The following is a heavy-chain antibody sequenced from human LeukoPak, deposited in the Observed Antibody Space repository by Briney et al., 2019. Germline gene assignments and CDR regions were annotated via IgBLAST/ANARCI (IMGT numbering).Heavy chain of an antibody. J-gene: IGHJ4*02. V-gene: IGHV1-3*01. CDR3: ARGTPLSLGDFDY. CDR2: INAGNSNT. CDR1: GYTFTSYA. Sequence: ASVKVSCKASGYTFTSYAMHWVRQAPGQRLEWMGWINAGNSNTKYSQKFQGRVTITRDTSASTAYMELSSLRSEDTAVYYCARGTPLSLGDFDYWGQGTLVTVSS. D-gene: IGHD3-16*01.